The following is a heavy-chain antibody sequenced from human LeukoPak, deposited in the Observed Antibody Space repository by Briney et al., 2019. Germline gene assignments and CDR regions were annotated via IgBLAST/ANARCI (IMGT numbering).Heavy chain of an antibody. CDR1: GFTFSNAW. CDR2: IKQDGSEK. Sequence: GGSLRLSCAASGFTFSNAWMSWVRQAPGKGLEWVANIKQDGSEKYYVDSVKGRFTISRDNAMNSLSLQMNSLRAEDTAVYYCARRLWETTDFDYWGQGTLVTVSS. D-gene: IGHD2-21*01. J-gene: IGHJ4*02. V-gene: IGHV3-7*01. CDR3: ARRLWETTDFDY.